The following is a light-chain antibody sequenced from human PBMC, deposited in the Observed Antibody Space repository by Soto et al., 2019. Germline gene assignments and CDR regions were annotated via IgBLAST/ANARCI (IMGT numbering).Light chain of an antibody. J-gene: IGKJ1*01. CDR1: QSVRGNY. CDR2: EAA. Sequence: FVLTQSPGTLSLSPGERATFSCRASQSVRGNYIAWYQQKPGQAPRVLIFEAAKRATGTPDRFSGSGSGTDFTLTISRLEPEDFAVYYCHQYGSSWTFGQGTKVDIK. CDR3: HQYGSSWT. V-gene: IGKV3-20*01.